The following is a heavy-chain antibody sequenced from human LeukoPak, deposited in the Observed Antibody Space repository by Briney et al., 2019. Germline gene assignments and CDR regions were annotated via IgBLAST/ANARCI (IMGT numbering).Heavy chain of an antibody. V-gene: IGHV4-39*01. J-gene: IGHJ3*02. CDR3: AKNLEMATITAFDI. Sequence: PSETLSLTCTVSGGSISSSSYYWGWIRQPPGKGLEWIGSIYYNGSTYYNPSLKSRVTISVDTSKNQFSLKLSSVTAADTAVYYCAKNLEMATITAFDIWGQGTMVTVSS. D-gene: IGHD5-24*01. CDR2: IYYNGST. CDR1: GGSISSSSYY.